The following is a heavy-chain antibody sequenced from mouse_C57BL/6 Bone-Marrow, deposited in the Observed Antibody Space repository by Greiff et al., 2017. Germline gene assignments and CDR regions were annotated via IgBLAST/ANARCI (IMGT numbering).Heavy chain of an antibody. Sequence: EVQLQQSGPELVKPGASVKISCKASGYTFTDYYMNWVKQSHGKSLEWIGDINPNNGGTSYNQKFKGKATLTVDKSSSTAYMELRSLTSEDSAVYYCARYGYYYGSSYGDYWGQGTTLTVSS. V-gene: IGHV1-26*01. D-gene: IGHD1-1*01. CDR2: INPNNGGT. J-gene: IGHJ2*01. CDR3: ARYGYYYGSSYGDY. CDR1: GYTFTDYY.